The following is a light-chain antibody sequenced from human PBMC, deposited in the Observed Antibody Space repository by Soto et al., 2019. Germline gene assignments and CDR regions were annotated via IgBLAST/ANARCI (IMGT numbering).Light chain of an antibody. CDR2: EVS. Sequence: QSALTQPASVSGSPGQSITISCTGTNRDVGGYNYVSWYQHHPGKAPKLMIYEVSNRPSGVSYRFSGSKSGNTASLPTSALQAEDEADHSCSSYGTNSTYVFGRGTNVTVL. J-gene: IGLJ1*01. V-gene: IGLV2-14*01. CDR1: NRDVGGYNY. CDR3: SSYGTNSTYV.